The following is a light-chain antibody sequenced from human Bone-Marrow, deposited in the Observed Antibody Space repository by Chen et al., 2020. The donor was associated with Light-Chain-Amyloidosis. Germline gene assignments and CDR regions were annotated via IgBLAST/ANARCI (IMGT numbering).Light chain of an antibody. V-gene: IGLV1-47*01. CDR3: AACDGSLSGYV. J-gene: IGLJ1*01. CDR1: SSNIGINY. Sequence: QSELTHPPYATGTPGQRVNITYSGASSNIGINYVYWYQHFAGAAPNLLIHRNNHRSSGVPDQFSASKSGTSAFLAICRLRSEDEANYYCAACDGSLSGYVFGTGTKVIVL. CDR2: RNN.